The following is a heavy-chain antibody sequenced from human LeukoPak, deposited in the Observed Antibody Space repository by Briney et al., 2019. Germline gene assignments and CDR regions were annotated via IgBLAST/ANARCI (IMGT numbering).Heavy chain of an antibody. CDR1: GFTFSSHW. V-gene: IGHV3-7*01. Sequence: GGSLRLSCVASGFTFSSHWMSWLRQTPGKGLEWVANIKEDGSEKYYADSVKGRFTISRDNAKNSVYPQMNSLRVEDTAVYYCARVLPGYFDYWGQGTLVTVSS. J-gene: IGHJ4*02. CDR2: IKEDGSEK. CDR3: ARVLPGYFDY.